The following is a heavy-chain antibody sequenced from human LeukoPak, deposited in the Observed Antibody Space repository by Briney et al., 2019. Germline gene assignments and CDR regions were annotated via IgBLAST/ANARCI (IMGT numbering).Heavy chain of an antibody. V-gene: IGHV3-23*01. CDR3: ARDAPASRGSWFFQH. CDR2: ISGSGGST. CDR1: GFTFSHYA. Sequence: SGGSLRLSCAASGFTFSHYAMSWVRQAPGKGLEWVSAISGSGGSTYYADSVKGRFTISRDNSKYTLYVQMNSLRAEDTAVYYCARDAPASRGSWFFQHWGQGTLVTVSS. J-gene: IGHJ1*01. D-gene: IGHD6-13*01.